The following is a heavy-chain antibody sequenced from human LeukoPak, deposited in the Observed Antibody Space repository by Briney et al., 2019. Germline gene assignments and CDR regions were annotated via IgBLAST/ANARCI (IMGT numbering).Heavy chain of an antibody. J-gene: IGHJ4*02. Sequence: PGGSLRLSCAASGFTFSSYAMSWVRQAPGKGLEWVSAISGSGGSTYYADSVKGRFTISRDNSKNTLYLQMSSLRAEDTAVYYCAKGGVGATNYFDYWGQGTLVTVSS. CDR1: GFTFSSYA. CDR2: ISGSGGST. D-gene: IGHD1-26*01. CDR3: AKGGVGATNYFDY. V-gene: IGHV3-23*01.